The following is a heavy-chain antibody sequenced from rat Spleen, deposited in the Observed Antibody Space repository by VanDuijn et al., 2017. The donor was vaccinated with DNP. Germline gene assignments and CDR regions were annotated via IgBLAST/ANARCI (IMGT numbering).Heavy chain of an antibody. D-gene: IGHD4-3*01. CDR2: ISTSGGST. J-gene: IGHJ4*01. Sequence: EVQLVESGGGLVQPGRSLKLSCAASGFTFSNYDMAWVRQAPTKGLEWVASISTSGGSTYYRDSVKGRFTVSRDNAKSTLYLQMDSLRSEDTATYYCARHPEIRGTGAMDAWGQGTSVTVSS. CDR3: ARHPEIRGTGAMDA. CDR1: GFTFSNYD. V-gene: IGHV5-25*01.